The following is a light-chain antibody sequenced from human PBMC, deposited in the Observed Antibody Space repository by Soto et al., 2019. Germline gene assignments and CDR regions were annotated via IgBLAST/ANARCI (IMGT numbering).Light chain of an antibody. CDR3: GTWVSNTHV. V-gene: IGLV4-60*03. J-gene: IGLJ6*01. Sequence: QSVLTQSSSASASLGSSVKLTCTLSSGHSSYIIAWHQQQPGKAPRYLMKLEGSGSYNKGSGVPDRFSGFSSWADRYLTIFNFQSDDEADYSCGTWVSNTHVFGIGTKVTVL. CDR2: LEGSGSY. CDR1: SGHSSYI.